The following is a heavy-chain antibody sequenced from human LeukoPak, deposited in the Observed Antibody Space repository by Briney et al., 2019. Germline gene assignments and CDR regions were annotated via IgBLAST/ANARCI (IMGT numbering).Heavy chain of an antibody. Sequence: SETLSLTCAVYGGSFSGYYWSWIRQPPGKGLEWIGEINHSGSTNYNPSLKSRVTISVDTSKNQFSLKLSSVTAADTAVYYCVLAPNSNWFDFWGQGTRVTVSS. CDR1: GGSFSGYY. V-gene: IGHV4-34*01. CDR2: INHSGST. J-gene: IGHJ5*01. CDR3: VLAPNSNWFDF. D-gene: IGHD2-8*01.